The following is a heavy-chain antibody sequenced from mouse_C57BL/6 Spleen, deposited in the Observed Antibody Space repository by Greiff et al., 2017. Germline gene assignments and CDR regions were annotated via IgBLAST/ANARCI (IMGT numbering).Heavy chain of an antibody. CDR3: TTSLLITTNYFDD. V-gene: IGHV14-4*01. CDR2: IYPENGDT. D-gene: IGHD1-1*01. CDR1: GFNIKDAY. Sequence: EVQLQQSGAELVRPGASVKLSCTASGFNIKDAYMHWVKQRPEQGLEWIGWIYPENGDTEYASKFQGKATITADTSSNTAYLQLSSLTSEDTAVYYCTTSLLITTNYFDDWGQGTTLTVSS. J-gene: IGHJ2*01.